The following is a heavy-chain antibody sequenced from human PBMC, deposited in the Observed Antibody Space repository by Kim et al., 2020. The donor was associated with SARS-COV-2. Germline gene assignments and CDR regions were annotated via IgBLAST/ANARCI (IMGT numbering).Heavy chain of an antibody. CDR1: GYTFTSYD. J-gene: IGHJ6*02. D-gene: IGHD6-19*01. V-gene: IGHV1-8*01. CDR2: MNPNSGNP. Sequence: ASVKVSCKASGYTFTSYDINWVRQATGQGLEWMGWMNPNSGNPAYAQKFQGRVTMTRNTSIRTAYMELSSLRSEDTAVYYCARGWGGWYYYYDMDVWGQGTTVTVSS. CDR3: ARGWGGWYYYYDMDV.